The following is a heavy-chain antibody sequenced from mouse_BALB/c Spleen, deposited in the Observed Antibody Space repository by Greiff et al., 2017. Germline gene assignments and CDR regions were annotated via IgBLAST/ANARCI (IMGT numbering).Heavy chain of an antibody. CDR3: ARGWDNYFDY. CDR2: ISSGSSTI. D-gene: IGHD3-3*01. Sequence: EVQLVESGGGLVQPGGSRKLSCAASGFTFSSFGMHWVRQAPEKGLEWVAYISSGSSTIYYADTVKGRFTISRDNPKNTLFLQMTSLRSEDTAMYYCARGWDNYFDYWGQGTTLTVSS. V-gene: IGHV5-17*02. J-gene: IGHJ2*01. CDR1: GFTFSSFG.